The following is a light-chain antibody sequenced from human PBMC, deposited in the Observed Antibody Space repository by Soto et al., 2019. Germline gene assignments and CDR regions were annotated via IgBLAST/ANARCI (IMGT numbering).Light chain of an antibody. V-gene: IGLV2-23*01. J-gene: IGLJ1*01. CDR1: SSDVGSYNL. Sequence: QSALTQPASVSGSPGQSITISCTGTSSDVGSYNLVSWYQQHPGKAPKLMIYAGTKRPSGVSNRFSGSQPGNTASLTISGLQAEDEVDYYCCSYADSNTYVFGTGTQLTVL. CDR3: CSYADSNTYV. CDR2: AGT.